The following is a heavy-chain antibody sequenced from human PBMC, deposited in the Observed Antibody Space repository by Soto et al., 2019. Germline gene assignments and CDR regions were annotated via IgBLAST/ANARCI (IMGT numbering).Heavy chain of an antibody. CDR2: ISAYNGNT. Sequence: QVQLVQSGAEVKKPGASVKVSCKASGYTFTSYGISWVRQAPGQGLEWMGWISAYNGNTNYAQKLQGRVTMTTDTSTSTDYMELRSLRSDDTAVYYCARDNGLGDFKIYGMDVWGQGTTVTVSS. V-gene: IGHV1-18*01. D-gene: IGHD3-3*01. CDR1: GYTFTSYG. CDR3: ARDNGLGDFKIYGMDV. J-gene: IGHJ6*02.